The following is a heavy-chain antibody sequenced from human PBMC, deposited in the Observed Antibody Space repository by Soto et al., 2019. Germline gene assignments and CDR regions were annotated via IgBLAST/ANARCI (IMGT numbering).Heavy chain of an antibody. Sequence: SETLSLTCSVYGASITKAFWSWIRQPPGKGLEWIGSISHTGSTSYNPSLKGRVTMSVDKSKNQFSLKLSSVTAADMAVYYCARAVAPYLGTWFDPWGQGTLVSVSS. CDR1: GASITKAF. V-gene: IGHV4-59*04. D-gene: IGHD3-16*01. CDR3: ARAVAPYLGTWFDP. CDR2: ISHTGST. J-gene: IGHJ5*02.